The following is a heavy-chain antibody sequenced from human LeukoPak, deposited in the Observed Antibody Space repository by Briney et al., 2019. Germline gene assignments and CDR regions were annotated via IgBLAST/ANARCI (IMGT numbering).Heavy chain of an antibody. V-gene: IGHV3-74*01. Sequence: GGSLRLSCAASGFTFSSYWMHWVRQAPGKGLVWVSRINSDGSSTSYADSVKGRFTISRDNAKNTLYLQMNSLRAEDTAVYYCARVGQLYGDFDYWGQGTLVTVSS. CDR1: GFTFSSYW. CDR3: ARVGQLYGDFDY. J-gene: IGHJ4*02. CDR2: INSDGSST. D-gene: IGHD6-6*01.